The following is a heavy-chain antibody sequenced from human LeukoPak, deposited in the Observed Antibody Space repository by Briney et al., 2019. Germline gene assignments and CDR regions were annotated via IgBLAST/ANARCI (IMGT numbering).Heavy chain of an antibody. D-gene: IGHD3-10*01. V-gene: IGHV1-18*01. CDR3: ASRGREGYYYYYMDV. J-gene: IGHJ6*03. CDR2: ISAYNGNT. Sequence: ASVKVSCKASGYTFTSYGISWVRQAPGLGLEWMGWISAYNGNTNYAQKLQGRVTMTTDTSTSTAYMELRSLRSDDTAVYYCASRGREGYYYYYMDVWGKGTTVTVSS. CDR1: GYTFTSYG.